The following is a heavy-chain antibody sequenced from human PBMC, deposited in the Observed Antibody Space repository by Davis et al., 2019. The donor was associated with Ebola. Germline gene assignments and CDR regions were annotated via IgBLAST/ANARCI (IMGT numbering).Heavy chain of an antibody. Sequence: AASVKVSCKASGYTFNLYGISWVRQAPGQGLEWMGWINPYNGHTNYGQKFQGRVTMTTDTSTRTAYMELRSLRSDDTAVYYCARGWDSSGWKDWGQGTLVTVSS. CDR2: INPYNGHT. CDR1: GYTFNLYG. V-gene: IGHV1-18*01. J-gene: IGHJ4*02. D-gene: IGHD6-19*01. CDR3: ARGWDSSGWKD.